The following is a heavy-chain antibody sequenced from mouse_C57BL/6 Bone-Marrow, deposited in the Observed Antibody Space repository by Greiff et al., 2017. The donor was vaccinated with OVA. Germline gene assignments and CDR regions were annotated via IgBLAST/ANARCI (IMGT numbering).Heavy chain of an antibody. CDR1: GFNIKDDY. V-gene: IGHV14-4*01. CDR2: IDPENGDT. Sequence: EVKLQQSGADLVRPGASVKLSCTASGFNIKDDYMHWVQQRPEQGLEWIGWIDPENGDTEYASKLQGKATITADTSSNTAYLQLSSLTSEDTAVYYCTTFPDWDGDAYWGQGTLVTVSA. J-gene: IGHJ3*01. D-gene: IGHD4-1*01. CDR3: TTFPDWDGDAY.